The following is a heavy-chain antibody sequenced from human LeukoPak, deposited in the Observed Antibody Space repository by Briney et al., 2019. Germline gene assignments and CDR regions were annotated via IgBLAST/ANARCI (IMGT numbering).Heavy chain of an antibody. J-gene: IGHJ4*02. V-gene: IGHV3-33*01. D-gene: IGHD3-16*01. Sequence: TGGSLRLSCAASGFTFSSYGIHCVRQAPGKGLEWVAVIWYDGSNKYYADSVKGRFTISRDNYKNTLYLQMNSLRAEDTAVYCCARDFRRGSIKSGALDYWGQGTLVTVSS. CDR1: GFTFSSYG. CDR3: ARDFRRGSIKSGALDY. CDR2: IWYDGSNK.